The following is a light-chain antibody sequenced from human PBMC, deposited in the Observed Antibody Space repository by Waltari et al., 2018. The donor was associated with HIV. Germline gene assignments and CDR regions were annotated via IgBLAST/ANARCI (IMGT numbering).Light chain of an antibody. J-gene: IGLJ2*01. Sequence: QSALTQPASVSGSPGQSITISCTGTRSDVGGYNYVSWYQQHPGKAPKLMIYDVSKRPSGVSDRFSGSKSGNTASLTISGLQAEDEADYYCNSYTTSSTRGVFGGGTKVTVL. CDR1: RSDVGGYNY. CDR3: NSYTTSSTRGV. V-gene: IGLV2-14*01. CDR2: DVS.